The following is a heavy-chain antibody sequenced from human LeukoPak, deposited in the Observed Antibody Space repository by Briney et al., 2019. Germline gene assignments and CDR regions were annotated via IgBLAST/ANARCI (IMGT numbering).Heavy chain of an antibody. J-gene: IGHJ4*02. CDR3: ATNRSWSGYAS. CDR1: GGSFSDYY. CDR2: INHSGNT. D-gene: IGHD3-3*01. Sequence: PSETLSLTCAVYGGSFSDYYWSWLRQSPLKGLEWLGEINHSGNTNYNPSLKSRVTISVDTSKNQFALKLSSVTAADTAVYYCATNRSWSGYASWGQGTLVTVSS. V-gene: IGHV4-34*01.